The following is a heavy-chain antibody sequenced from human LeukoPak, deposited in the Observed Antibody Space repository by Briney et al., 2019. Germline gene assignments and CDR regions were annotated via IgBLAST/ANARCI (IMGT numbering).Heavy chain of an antibody. Sequence: SETLSLTCAVSGGSSSSGGYSWSWIRQPPGMGLEWIGYIYHSGSTYYNPSLKSRVTISVDRSKNQFSLKLSSVTAADTAVYYSARVVPAASSWFDPWGQGALVTISS. CDR1: GGSSSSGGYS. V-gene: IGHV4-30-2*01. J-gene: IGHJ5*02. D-gene: IGHD2-2*01. CDR2: IYHSGST. CDR3: ARVVPAASSWFDP.